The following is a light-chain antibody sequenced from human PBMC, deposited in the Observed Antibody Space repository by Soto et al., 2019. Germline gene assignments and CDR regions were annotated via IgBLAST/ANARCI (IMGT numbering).Light chain of an antibody. CDR3: CSYAGSRTVV. V-gene: IGLV2-23*01. Sequence: QSVLTQPASVSGSPGQSITISCTGTSSDVGSYNLVSWYQQYPGKAPKLMIYEGSKRPSGLSNRFSGSKSGNTASLTISGLQAEDEADYYCCSYAGSRTVVFGGGTKLTVL. CDR1: SSDVGSYNL. J-gene: IGLJ2*01. CDR2: EGS.